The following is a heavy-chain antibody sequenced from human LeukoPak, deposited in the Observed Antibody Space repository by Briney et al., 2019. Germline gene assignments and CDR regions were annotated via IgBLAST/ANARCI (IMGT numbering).Heavy chain of an antibody. CDR1: GYTFTSYD. Sequence: ASVKVSCKASGYTFTSYDINWVRQATGQGLEWMGWMNPNSGNTGYAQKFQGRVTMTRDTSISTAYMELSSLRSDDTAVYYCARAPGSGSPGDYDGMDVWGQGTTVTVSS. D-gene: IGHD1-26*01. CDR3: ARAPGSGSPGDYDGMDV. CDR2: MNPNSGNT. J-gene: IGHJ6*02. V-gene: IGHV1-8*01.